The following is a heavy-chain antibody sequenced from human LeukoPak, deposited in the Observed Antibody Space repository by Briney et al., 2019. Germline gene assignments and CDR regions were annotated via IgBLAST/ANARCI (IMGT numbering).Heavy chain of an antibody. CDR2: IKEDGSEK. CDR3: ARDRGGGDFWSGYHDAFDI. CDR1: GFTFSSYW. D-gene: IGHD3-3*01. V-gene: IGHV3-7*01. J-gene: IGHJ3*02. Sequence: GGSLRLSCAASGFTFSSYWMTWVRQAPGKGLEWVANIKEDGSEKNYVDSVKGRFTISRDNAKNSLYLQMNSLRAEDTAVYYCARDRGGGDFWSGYHDAFDIWGQGTMVTVSS.